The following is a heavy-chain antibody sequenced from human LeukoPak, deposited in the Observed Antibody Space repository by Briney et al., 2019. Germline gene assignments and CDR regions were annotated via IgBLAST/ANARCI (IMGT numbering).Heavy chain of an antibody. D-gene: IGHD3-9*01. Sequence: GASVKVSCKASGYTFTGYYMHWVRQAPGQGLEWMGWINPNSGGTNYAQKFQGRVTMTRDTSTSTAYMELRSLRSDDTAVYYCARDSNWGYDILTGDYYYYYYMDVWGKGTTVTISS. CDR1: GYTFTGYY. V-gene: IGHV1-2*02. CDR3: ARDSNWGYDILTGDYYYYYYMDV. J-gene: IGHJ6*03. CDR2: INPNSGGT.